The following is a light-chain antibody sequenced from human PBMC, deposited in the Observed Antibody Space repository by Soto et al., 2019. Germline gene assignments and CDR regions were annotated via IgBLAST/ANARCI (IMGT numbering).Light chain of an antibody. CDR1: QGISSY. CDR2: AAS. Sequence: DIQLTQSPTFLSASVGDRVTITCRASQGISSYLAWYQQKPGKGPELLIYAASTLQSGVPSRFSGSRSGTEFTLTISSLQPEDFATYYCQQLDSYPITFGQGTRLEIK. V-gene: IGKV1-9*01. J-gene: IGKJ5*01. CDR3: QQLDSYPIT.